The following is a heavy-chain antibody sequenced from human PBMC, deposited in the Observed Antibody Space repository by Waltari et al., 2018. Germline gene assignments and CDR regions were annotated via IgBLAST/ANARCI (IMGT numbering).Heavy chain of an antibody. CDR3: AIERRTVTTSWFDP. Sequence: EVQLVESGGGLVQPGGSLRLSCAASGFTFSSYWMSWVRQAPGKGLEWVANIKQDGSEKYYVDSVKGRFTISRDNAKNSLYLQMNSLRAEDTAVYYCAIERRTVTTSWFDPWGQGTLVTVSS. CDR2: IKQDGSEK. J-gene: IGHJ5*02. CDR1: GFTFSSYW. V-gene: IGHV3-7*01. D-gene: IGHD4-17*01.